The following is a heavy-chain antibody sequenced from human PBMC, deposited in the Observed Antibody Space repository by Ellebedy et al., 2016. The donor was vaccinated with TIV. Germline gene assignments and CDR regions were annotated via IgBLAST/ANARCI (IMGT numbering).Heavy chain of an antibody. CDR1: GYTFTGYY. CDR3: ARDLVGAYYFDY. Sequence: AASVKVSCKASGYTFTGYYMHWVRQAPGQGLEWMGWINPNSGGTNYAQKFQGWVTMTRDTSTSTVYMELSSLRSEDTAVYYCARDLVGAYYFDYWGQGTLVTVSS. CDR2: INPNSGGT. J-gene: IGHJ4*02. V-gene: IGHV1-2*04. D-gene: IGHD1-26*01.